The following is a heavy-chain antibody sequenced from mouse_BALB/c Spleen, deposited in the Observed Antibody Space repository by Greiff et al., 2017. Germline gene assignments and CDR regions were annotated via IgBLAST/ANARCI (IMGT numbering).Heavy chain of an antibody. CDR3: ARWGTRGYAMDY. Sequence: QVQLQQPGAELVMPGASVKMSCKASGYTFTDYWMHWVKQRPGQGLEWIGAIDTSDSYTSYNQKFKGKATLTVDESSSTAYMQLSSLTSEDSAVYYCARWGTRGYAMDYWGQGTSVTVSS. J-gene: IGHJ4*01. V-gene: IGHV1-69*01. D-gene: IGHD2-14*01. CDR2: IDTSDSYT. CDR1: GYTFTDYW.